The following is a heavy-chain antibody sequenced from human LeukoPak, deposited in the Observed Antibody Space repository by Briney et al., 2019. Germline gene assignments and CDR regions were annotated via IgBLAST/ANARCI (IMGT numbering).Heavy chain of an antibody. V-gene: IGHV3-21*01. D-gene: IGHD3-22*01. Sequence: GGSLRLSCATSGFPFSNYGMHWVRQAPGKGLEWVSSISSSSYIYYADSVKGRFTISRDNAKNSLYLQMNSLRAEDTAVYYCATQTLYYYDSSGYSNGEYWGQGTLVTVSS. J-gene: IGHJ4*02. CDR2: ISSSSYI. CDR1: GFPFSNYG. CDR3: ATQTLYYYDSSGYSNGEY.